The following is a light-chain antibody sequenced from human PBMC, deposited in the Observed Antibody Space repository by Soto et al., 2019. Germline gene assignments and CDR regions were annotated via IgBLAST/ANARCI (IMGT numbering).Light chain of an antibody. CDR3: QQYNNWPWT. Sequence: ESVLTQSPATLSVSPGGIATLSCRASQSISDTLAWYQQKPGQAPRIIIYGASARATGFPARFSGSGSGTDFTLTISSLQSEDVAVYYCQQYNNWPWTLGQGTKVDIK. CDR1: QSISDT. V-gene: IGKV3-15*01. CDR2: GAS. J-gene: IGKJ1*01.